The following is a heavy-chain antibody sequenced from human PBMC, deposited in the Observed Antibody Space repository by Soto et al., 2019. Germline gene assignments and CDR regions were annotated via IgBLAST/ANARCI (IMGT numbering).Heavy chain of an antibody. CDR3: ARDQLGRGYSYRYGVDV. CDR1: GDSVSSNSAA. J-gene: IGHJ6*02. D-gene: IGHD5-18*01. Sequence: SQTLSLTGAISGDSVSSNSAAWNWIRQSPSRGLEWLGRTYYRSKWYNDYAVSVKSRITINPDTSKNQFSLQLNSVTPEDTAVYYCARDQLGRGYSYRYGVDVWGQGTTVTVSS. CDR2: TYYRSKWYN. V-gene: IGHV6-1*01.